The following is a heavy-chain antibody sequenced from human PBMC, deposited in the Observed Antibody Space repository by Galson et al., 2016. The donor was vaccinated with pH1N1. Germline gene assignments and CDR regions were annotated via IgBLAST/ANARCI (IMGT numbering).Heavy chain of an antibody. J-gene: IGHJ3*02. CDR3: ARDFSPSRYHDGTFYYDAFDI. V-gene: IGHV3-7*01. Sequence: SLRLSCAASGFNLDTFAMHWVRQAPGKGLEWVANIRGDGTQIHYVDSVKGRFTISRDNAKNSLFLQMNDLRAEDTAVYYCARDFSPSRYHDGTFYYDAFDIWGQGTMVTVSS. CDR2: IRGDGTQI. D-gene: IGHD3-16*02. CDR1: GFNLDTFA.